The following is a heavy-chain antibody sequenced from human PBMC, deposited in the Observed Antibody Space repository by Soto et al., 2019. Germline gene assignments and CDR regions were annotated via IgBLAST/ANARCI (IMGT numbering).Heavy chain of an antibody. CDR3: ARIFKYQLLYPSWFDP. CDR1: GVTFSSYA. CDR2: IIPIFGTA. V-gene: IGHV1-69*13. D-gene: IGHD2-2*02. Sequence: SVKVSGKASGVTFSSYAISWVRQAPGQGLEWMGGIIPIFGTANYAQKFQGRVTITADESTSTAYMELSSLRSEDTAVYYCARIFKYQLLYPSWFDPWGQGTLVTVSS. J-gene: IGHJ5*02.